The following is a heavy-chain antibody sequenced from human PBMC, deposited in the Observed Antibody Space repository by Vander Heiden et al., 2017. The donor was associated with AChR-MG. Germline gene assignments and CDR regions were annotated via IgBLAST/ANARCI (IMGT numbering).Heavy chain of an antibody. D-gene: IGHD6-13*01. CDR3: ASSIAAAGTPFFDY. Sequence: LVESGGGVVHPGRSLRLSCAASGFTFSSYGLHWVRQAPGKGLEWVAVIWYDGSNKYYADSVKGRFTISRDNSKNTLYLQMNSLRAEDTAVYYCASSIAAAGTPFFDYWGQGTLVTVSS. CDR1: GFTFSSYG. V-gene: IGHV3-33*01. CDR2: IWYDGSNK. J-gene: IGHJ4*02.